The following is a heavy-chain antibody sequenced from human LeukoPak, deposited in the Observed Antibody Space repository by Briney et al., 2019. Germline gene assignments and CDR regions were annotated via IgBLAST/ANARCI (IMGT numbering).Heavy chain of an antibody. CDR2: MNPNSGSA. CDR1: GYTFTSYD. D-gene: IGHD5-12*01. V-gene: IGHV1-8*03. CDR3: ATGGDSGHPFDY. J-gene: IGHJ4*02. Sequence: VASVKVSCKASGYTFTSYDINWVRQATGQGLEWMGWMNPNSGSAGYAQKFQGSVTITRNTPISTAYMELSSLRSEDPAVYYCATGGDSGHPFDYWGQGTLVTVSS.